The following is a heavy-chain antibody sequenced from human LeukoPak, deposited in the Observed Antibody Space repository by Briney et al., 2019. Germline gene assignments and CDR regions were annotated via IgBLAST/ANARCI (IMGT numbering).Heavy chain of an antibody. CDR1: GYTFTNYG. CDR2: IDSRNGHT. V-gene: IGHV1-18*01. CDR3: ARAITMIVRAGDY. D-gene: IGHD3-22*01. J-gene: IGHJ4*02. Sequence: ASVKVSCKASGYTFTNYGITWVRQAPGQGLEWMGWIDSRNGHTKYGQKFQGRVIMTTDTSTSTTYMELRSLRSDDTAVYYCARAITMIVRAGDYWGQGALVTVSS.